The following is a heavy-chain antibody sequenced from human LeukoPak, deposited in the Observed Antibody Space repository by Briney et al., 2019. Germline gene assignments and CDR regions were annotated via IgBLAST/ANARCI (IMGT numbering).Heavy chain of an antibody. J-gene: IGHJ4*02. V-gene: IGHV3-7*05. Sequence: GGSLRLSCAASGFTFNSYWMSWVRQAPGKGLQWAANIKEDGSEKFYVDSVKGRFTISRDNAKNSLYLQMNSLRAEDTAVYYCARGFWDSGYFDYWGQGTLVAVSS. CDR2: IKEDGSEK. D-gene: IGHD3-10*01. CDR3: ARGFWDSGYFDY. CDR1: GFTFNSYW.